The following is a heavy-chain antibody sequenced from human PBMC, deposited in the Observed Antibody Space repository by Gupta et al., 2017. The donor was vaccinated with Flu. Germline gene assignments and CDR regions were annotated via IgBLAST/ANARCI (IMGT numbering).Heavy chain of an antibody. V-gene: IGHV4-4*07. J-gene: IGHJ4*02. CDR3: ARGSQARSLDS. CDR2: LYPSGET. Sequence: QVQLQESGPGLAKPSETLSLTCSVSGGSMTDYYWSWIRQPAGKGLEWIGRLYPSGETNYNPSLKSRVTMSLDTSKSQFSLYVNSVTAADTAVYYCARGSQARSLDSWGQGALVTVSS. CDR1: GGSMTDYY.